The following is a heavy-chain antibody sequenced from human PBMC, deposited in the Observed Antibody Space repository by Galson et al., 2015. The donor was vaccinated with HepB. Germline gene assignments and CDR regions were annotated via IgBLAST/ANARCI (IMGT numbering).Heavy chain of an antibody. D-gene: IGHD6-19*01. V-gene: IGHV3-43*01. CDR2: ISWDAKST. CDR3: AKGPPSPLAGIVDY. CDR1: GFPFVDYT. J-gene: IGHJ4*02. Sequence: SLRLSCAASGFPFVDYTMHWVRQAPGKGLEWVSLISWDAKSTYSADSVKSRFTISRDNSKNSLYLQMNSLRTEDTALYYCAKGPPSPLAGIVDYWGQGTLVTVSS.